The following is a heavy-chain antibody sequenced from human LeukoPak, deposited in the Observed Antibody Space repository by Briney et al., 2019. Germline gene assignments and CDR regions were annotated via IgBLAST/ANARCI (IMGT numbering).Heavy chain of an antibody. CDR3: ARDGGDDAFDI. D-gene: IGHD3-10*01. V-gene: IGHV3-74*01. CDR2: ITSDGSST. CDR1: GFTFSSYW. J-gene: IGHJ3*02. Sequence: GGSLRLSCAASGFTFSSYWMHWVRQAPGRGLVWVSRITSDGSSTSYADSVKGRFTISRDNAKNTLYLQMNSLRAEDTAVYYCARDGGDDAFDIWGQGTMVTVSS.